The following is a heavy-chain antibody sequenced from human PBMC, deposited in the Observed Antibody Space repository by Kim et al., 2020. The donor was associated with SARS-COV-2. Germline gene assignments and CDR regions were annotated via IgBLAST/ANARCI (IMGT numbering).Heavy chain of an antibody. CDR2: GT. Sequence: GTNYAQKFQGRVTMTRDTSISTAYMELSRLRSDDTAVYYCARGRSIWTDYWGQGTLVTVSS. D-gene: IGHD3-3*02. J-gene: IGHJ4*02. V-gene: IGHV1-2*02. CDR3: ARGRSIWTDY.